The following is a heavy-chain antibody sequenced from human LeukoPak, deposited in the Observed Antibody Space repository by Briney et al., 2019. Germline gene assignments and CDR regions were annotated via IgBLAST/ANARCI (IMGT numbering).Heavy chain of an antibody. CDR2: MNPNTGYT. V-gene: IGHV1-8*01. J-gene: IGHJ4*02. D-gene: IGHD2-15*01. CDR1: GYTFTSYD. Sequence: APVKVSCKASGYTFTSYDIIWVRQATGQGLEWMGWMNPNTGYTGYAHQFQGRITMTRNTAISTAYMDLSSLNSQDTAVYYCARSSAWAHFDNWGQGTLVSVSS. CDR3: ARSSAWAHFDN.